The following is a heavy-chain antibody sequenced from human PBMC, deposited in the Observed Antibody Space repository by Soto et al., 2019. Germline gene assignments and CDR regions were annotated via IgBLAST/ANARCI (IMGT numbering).Heavy chain of an antibody. D-gene: IGHD6-19*01. CDR1: GFTFSSYA. J-gene: IGHJ6*02. Sequence: EVQLLESGGGLVQPGGSLRLSCAASGFTFSSYAMSWVRQAPGRCLEWVSGISGSGGSTNYADSVKGRFTISRDNSKNPQNLKMNSLRAADTDEYYCAKADPTGSGWYSDYYYGVDVWGQGTTVTGSS. CDR3: AKADPTGSGWYSDYYYGVDV. CDR2: ISGSGGST. V-gene: IGHV3-23*01.